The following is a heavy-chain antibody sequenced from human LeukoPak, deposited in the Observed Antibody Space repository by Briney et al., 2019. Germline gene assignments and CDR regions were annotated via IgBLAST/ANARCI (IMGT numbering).Heavy chain of an antibody. D-gene: IGHD3-22*01. CDR2: IIPTFGTA. V-gene: IGHV1-69*05. CDR1: GGTFSSYA. Sequence: SVKVSCKASGGTFSSYAISWVRQAPGQGLEWMGRIIPTFGTANYAQKFQGRVTITTDESTSTAYMELSSLRSEDTAVYYCARGNLSDSSGYYYPYYYYYMDVWGKGTTVTVSS. J-gene: IGHJ6*03. CDR3: ARGNLSDSSGYYYPYYYYYMDV.